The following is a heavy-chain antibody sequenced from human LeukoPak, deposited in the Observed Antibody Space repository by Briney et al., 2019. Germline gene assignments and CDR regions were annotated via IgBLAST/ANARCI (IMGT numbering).Heavy chain of an antibody. CDR1: GFTFSSYA. D-gene: IGHD6-19*01. CDR2: ISGSGGST. J-gene: IGHJ4*02. CDR3: AKDRGSSGPGSFDY. V-gene: IGHV3-23*01. Sequence: TGGTLRLSCAASGFTFSSYAMSWVRQAPGKGLEWVSAISGSGGSTYYADSVKGRFTISRDNSKNTLYLQMNSLRAEDTAVYYCAKDRGSSGPGSFDYWGQGTLVTVSS.